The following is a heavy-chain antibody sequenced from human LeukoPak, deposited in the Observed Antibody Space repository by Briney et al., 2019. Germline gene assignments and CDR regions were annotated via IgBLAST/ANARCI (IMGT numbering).Heavy chain of an antibody. J-gene: IGHJ4*02. CDR2: IYYSGST. Sequence: PSETLSLTCTVSGGSTSSYYWSWIRQPPGKGLEWIGYIYYSGSTNYNPSLKSRVTISVDTSKNQFSLKLSSVTAADTAVYYCARSDTAMVAEDYWGQGTLVTVPS. D-gene: IGHD5-18*01. V-gene: IGHV4-59*01. CDR1: GGSTSSYY. CDR3: ARSDTAMVAEDY.